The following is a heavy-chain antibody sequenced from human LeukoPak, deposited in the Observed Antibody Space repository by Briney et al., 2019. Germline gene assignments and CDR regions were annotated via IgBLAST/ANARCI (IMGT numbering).Heavy chain of an antibody. CDR1: GFTFSSYE. V-gene: IGHV3-48*03. D-gene: IGHD3-16*02. Sequence: PGGSLRLSCAASGFTFSSYEMNWVRQAPGKGLEWVSYISSSGSTIYYADSVKGRFTISRDNSKNTLYLQMNSLRAEDTAVYYCAKDGMITFGGVIVKRIYYYMDVWGKGTTVTISS. J-gene: IGHJ6*03. CDR3: AKDGMITFGGVIVKRIYYYMDV. CDR2: ISSSGSTI.